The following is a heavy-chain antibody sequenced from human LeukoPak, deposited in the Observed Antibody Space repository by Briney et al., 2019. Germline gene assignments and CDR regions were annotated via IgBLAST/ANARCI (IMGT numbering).Heavy chain of an antibody. CDR3: TRNTVAAAGDD. V-gene: IGHV3-7*01. D-gene: IGHD6-13*01. Sequence: GGSLRLSCAASGFTFSSYGMHWVRQAPGKGLEWVANIKPDGSEKSYVDSVKGRFTVSRDNAKNSLYLHMNSLRAEDTALYYCTRNTVAAAGDDWGQGTLVTVSS. J-gene: IGHJ4*02. CDR1: GFTFSSYG. CDR2: IKPDGSEK.